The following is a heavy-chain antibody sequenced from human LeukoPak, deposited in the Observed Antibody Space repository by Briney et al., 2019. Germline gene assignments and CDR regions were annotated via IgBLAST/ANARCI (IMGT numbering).Heavy chain of an antibody. CDR1: GFTFSSYA. D-gene: IGHD1-26*01. CDR3: ARGLVGATNYFDY. CDR2: ISYDGSNK. V-gene: IGHV3-30*04. J-gene: IGHJ4*02. Sequence: GGSLRLSCAASGFTFSSYAMHWVRQAPGKGLEWVAVISYDGSNKYYADSVKGRFTISRDNSKNTLHLQMNSLRAEDTAVYYCARGLVGATNYFDYWGQGTLVTVSS.